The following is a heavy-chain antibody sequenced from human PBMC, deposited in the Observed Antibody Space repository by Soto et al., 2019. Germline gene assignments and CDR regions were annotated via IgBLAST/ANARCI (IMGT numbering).Heavy chain of an antibody. CDR3: ARGFGYYDTSGYYGAYYYYGMDV. Sequence: GSLRLSCAASGFTFSSYAMSWVRQAPGKGLEWVSAISGNGADTSYADSVRGRFTISRDNSKNSLYLQVNSLRDEDTAVFYCARGFGYYDTSGYYGAYYYYGMDVWGQGTTVTVSS. V-gene: IGHV3-23*01. J-gene: IGHJ6*02. CDR1: GFTFSSYA. CDR2: ISGNGADT. D-gene: IGHD3-22*01.